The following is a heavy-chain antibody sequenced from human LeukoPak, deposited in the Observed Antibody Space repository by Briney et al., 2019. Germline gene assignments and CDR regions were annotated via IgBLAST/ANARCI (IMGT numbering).Heavy chain of an antibody. J-gene: IGHJ4*02. CDR3: ARATLRDCGGDCCSRGKYYFDY. CDR1: GGTFSSYA. D-gene: IGHD2-21*02. V-gene: IGHV1-69*05. CDR2: IIPIFGTA. Sequence: SVKVSCKASGGTFSSYAISWVRQAPGQGLEWMGGIIPIFGTANYAQKFQGRVTITTDESTSTAYMELSSLRSEDTAVYYCARATLRDCGGDCCSRGKYYFDYWGQGTLVTVSS.